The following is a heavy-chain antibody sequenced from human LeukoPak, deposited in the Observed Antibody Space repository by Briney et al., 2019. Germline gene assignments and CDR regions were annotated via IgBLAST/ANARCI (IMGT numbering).Heavy chain of an antibody. CDR3: ARRNQGYCSSTSCYQFDY. J-gene: IGHJ4*02. V-gene: IGHV5-51*01. D-gene: IGHD2-2*01. CDR1: GYSFTSYW. CDR2: IYPGDSDT. Sequence: HGESLMISCKGSGYSFTSYWIGWVRQMPGKGLEWMGIIYPGDSDTRYSPSFQGQVTISADKSISTAYLQWSSLKASDTAMYYCARRNQGYCSSTSCYQFDYWGQGTLVTVSS.